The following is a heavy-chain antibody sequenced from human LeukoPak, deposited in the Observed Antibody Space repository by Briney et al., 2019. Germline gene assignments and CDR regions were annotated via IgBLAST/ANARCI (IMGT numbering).Heavy chain of an antibody. D-gene: IGHD3-22*01. V-gene: IGHV3-48*03. CDR1: GFTFSSYE. J-gene: IGHJ4*02. CDR3: AKSPYYYETSGFDC. Sequence: PGGSLRLSCAASGFTFSSYEMNWVRQAPGKGLEWVSYISSSGSTIYYADSVKGRFTISRDNAKNSLYLQMNSLRAEDTAVYYCAKSPYYYETSGFDCWGQGTPVTVSS. CDR2: ISSSGSTI.